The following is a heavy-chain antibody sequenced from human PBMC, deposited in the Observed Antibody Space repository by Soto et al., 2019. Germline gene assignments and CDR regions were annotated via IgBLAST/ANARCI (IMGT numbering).Heavy chain of an antibody. Sequence: VQLVESGGGVVQPGRSLRLSFAASGFTFSDYAMHWVRQAPGKGLEWVAVVSHDGRNTHYEDSVKGRFTISRDSSKNTVSLEMTSLRAEDTAVYYCAKGGRQWLVTSDFNYWGQGALVTVSS. J-gene: IGHJ4*02. V-gene: IGHV3-30*18. CDR2: VSHDGRNT. CDR3: AKGGRQWLVTSDFNY. CDR1: GFTFSDYA. D-gene: IGHD6-19*01.